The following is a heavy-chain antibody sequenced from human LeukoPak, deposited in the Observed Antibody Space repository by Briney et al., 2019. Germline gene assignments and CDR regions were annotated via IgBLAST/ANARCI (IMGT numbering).Heavy chain of an antibody. CDR2: INPNSGGT. J-gene: IGHJ5*02. V-gene: IGHV1-2*02. D-gene: IGHD2-15*01. CDR1: GYTFTSYG. CDR3: ARSAGYCSGGSCYSSP. Sequence: ASVKVSCKASGYTFTSYGISWVRQAPGQGLEWMGWINPNSGGTNYAQKFQGRVTMTRDTSISTAYMELSRLRSDDTAVYYCARSAGYCSGGSCYSSPWGQGTLVTVSS.